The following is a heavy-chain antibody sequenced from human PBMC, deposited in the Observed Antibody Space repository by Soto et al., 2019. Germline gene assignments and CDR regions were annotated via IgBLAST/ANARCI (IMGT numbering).Heavy chain of an antibody. D-gene: IGHD6-13*01. CDR3: ARVSAAGTRWFDP. J-gene: IGHJ5*02. V-gene: IGHV4-31*03. CDR1: GASINSGGFY. Sequence: QVHLQESGPGLVKSSQTLSLTCSVSGASINSGGFYWSWVRQFPGKGLEWIGYIDYRGRSFYNPSLKSRATISRDTSKNQFPLEVHSVTAADTAVFFCARVSAAGTRWFDPWGQGTLVTVSS. CDR2: IDYRGRS.